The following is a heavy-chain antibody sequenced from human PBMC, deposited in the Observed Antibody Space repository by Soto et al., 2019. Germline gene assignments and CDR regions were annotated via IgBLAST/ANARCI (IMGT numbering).Heavy chain of an antibody. D-gene: IGHD3-16*01. CDR3: ATDGVNYVVSGLYYFGH. Sequence: PGGSLRLSCSASGFTLNNYAMHWVRQVPGKGLEWLAFISYNEKNKYYGDAVRGRFTISRDDSKNTLYLHMNSLRSDDTAVYYCATDGVNYVVSGLYYFGHWGQGTLVTVSS. J-gene: IGHJ4*02. CDR1: GFTLNNYA. V-gene: IGHV3-30*04. CDR2: ISYNEKNK.